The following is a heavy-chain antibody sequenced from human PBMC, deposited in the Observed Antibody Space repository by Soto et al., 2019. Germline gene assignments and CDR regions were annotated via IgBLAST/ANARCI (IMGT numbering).Heavy chain of an antibody. J-gene: IGHJ5*02. V-gene: IGHV1-18*01. CDR3: AREASGVHPSWFAP. CDR2: ISAYNGNT. D-gene: IGHD3-10*01. CDR1: GYIFTTYS. Sequence: QVQMVQSGTEVKKPGASVKVSCKASGYIFTTYSIAWVRQAPGQGLEWMGWISAYNGNTNYAQKFQGRVTMTTDTSPNPAYMELRGLRSDDTAVYFCAREASGVHPSWFAPWGKGTLVPFSS.